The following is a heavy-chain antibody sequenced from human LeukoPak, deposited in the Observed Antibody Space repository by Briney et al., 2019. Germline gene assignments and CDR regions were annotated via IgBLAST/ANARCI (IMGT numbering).Heavy chain of an antibody. Sequence: PSETLSLTCTVSGGSISSYYWTWIRQPPGKGLEWIGFIYCSGATKYNPSLERRVTISLDTSNNQFSLMLNSVTAADTAVYYCARRVAVAGSYYFDYWSQGTLVTVSS. V-gene: IGHV4-59*08. CDR3: ARRVAVAGSYYFDY. CDR2: IYCSGAT. D-gene: IGHD2-15*01. CDR1: GGSISSYY. J-gene: IGHJ4*02.